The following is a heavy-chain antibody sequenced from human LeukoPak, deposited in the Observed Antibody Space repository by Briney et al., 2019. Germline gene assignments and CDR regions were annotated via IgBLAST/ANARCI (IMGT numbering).Heavy chain of an antibody. V-gene: IGHV4-61*02. D-gene: IGHD5-24*01. Sequence: PSETLSLTCTVPGGSISSGSYSWSWIRQPAGKGLEWIGRIYSSGSTNYNPSLKSRVTMSVDTSKNQFSLKLSSVTAADTAVYYCASQGWLQLQPFDYWGQGTLVTVSS. J-gene: IGHJ4*02. CDR1: GGSISSGSYS. CDR3: ASQGWLQLQPFDY. CDR2: IYSSGST.